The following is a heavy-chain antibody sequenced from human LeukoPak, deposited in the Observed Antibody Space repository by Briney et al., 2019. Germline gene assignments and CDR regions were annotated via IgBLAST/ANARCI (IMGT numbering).Heavy chain of an antibody. CDR3: ARDRTPNIAVALGFDP. Sequence: PGGSLRLSCAASGFIFSSQWMGWVRQAPGKGLEWVSYICISSSTIYYADSVKGRFTISRDNAKNSLFLQMNSLRAEDTAVYYCARDRTPNIAVALGFDPWGQGTLVTVSS. V-gene: IGHV3-48*01. CDR1: GFIFSSQW. J-gene: IGHJ5*02. CDR2: ICISSSTI. D-gene: IGHD6-19*01.